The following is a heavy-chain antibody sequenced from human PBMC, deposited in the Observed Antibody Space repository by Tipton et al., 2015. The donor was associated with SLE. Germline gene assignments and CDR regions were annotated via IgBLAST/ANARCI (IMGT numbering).Heavy chain of an antibody. D-gene: IGHD6-19*01. V-gene: IGHV4-34*01. J-gene: IGHJ3*02. CDR1: GGSFSGYY. CDR3: ARDWTLRGWYYVFDI. Sequence: GSLRLSCAVYGGSFSGYYWSWIRQPPGKGLEWIGEINHSGSTNYNPSLKSRVTISVDTSKNQFSLKLSSVTAADTAVYYCARDWTLRGWYYVFDIWGQGTMVTVSS. CDR2: INHSGST.